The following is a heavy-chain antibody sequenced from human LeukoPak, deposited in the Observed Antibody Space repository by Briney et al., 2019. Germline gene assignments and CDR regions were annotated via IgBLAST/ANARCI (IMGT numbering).Heavy chain of an antibody. CDR2: IYYSGST. CDR3: ARVRVDIVATIDWYFDY. D-gene: IGHD5-12*01. Sequence: SETLSLTCTVSGGSISGYYWSWIRQPPGKGLEWLGYIYYSGSTNYNPSLKSRVTMSVDTPKNQFSLKLSPVTAADTAVYYCARVRVDIVATIDWYFDYWGQGTLVTVSS. CDR1: GGSISGYY. V-gene: IGHV4-59*01. J-gene: IGHJ4*02.